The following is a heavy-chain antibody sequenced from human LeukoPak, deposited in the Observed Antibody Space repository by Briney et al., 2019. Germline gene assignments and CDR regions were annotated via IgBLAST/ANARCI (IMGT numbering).Heavy chain of an antibody. CDR2: IIPIFGTA. D-gene: IGHD6-13*01. Sequence: ASVKVSCKASGGTFSSYAISWVRQAPGQGLEWMGGIIPIFGTANYAQKFQGRVTITADESTSTAYMELSSLRSEDTAVYYCAKDGSSWQPFDYWGQGTLVTVSS. CDR3: AKDGSSWQPFDY. CDR1: GGTFSSYA. J-gene: IGHJ4*02. V-gene: IGHV1-69*13.